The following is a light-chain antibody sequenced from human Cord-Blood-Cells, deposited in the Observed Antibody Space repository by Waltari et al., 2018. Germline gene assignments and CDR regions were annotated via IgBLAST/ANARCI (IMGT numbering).Light chain of an antibody. CDR3: MQALQTQLT. CDR1: QSLLHSNGYNY. CDR2: LGS. J-gene: IGKJ4*01. Sequence: DIVMTQSPLSLPVTPGEPASISCSSSQSLLHSNGYNYLDRYRQKPGQSPQLLVYLGSNRASGVPDRFSGSGSGTDFTLKISRVEAEDVGVYYCMQALQTQLTCGGGTKVEIK. V-gene: IGKV2-28*01.